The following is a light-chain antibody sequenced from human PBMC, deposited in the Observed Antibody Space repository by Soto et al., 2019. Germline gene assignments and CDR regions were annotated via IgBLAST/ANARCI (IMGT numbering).Light chain of an antibody. J-gene: IGLJ1*01. CDR1: SSDVGGYNF. V-gene: IGLV2-8*01. Sequence: QSVLTQPPSASGSPGQSVTISCTGTSSDVGGYNFVSWYQQHPGKVPKLIIYEVSKRPSGVPARFSGSKSGNTASLTVSGLQAEDEADYYCSSYAGSLGVFVTGTKLTVL. CDR3: SSYAGSLGV. CDR2: EVS.